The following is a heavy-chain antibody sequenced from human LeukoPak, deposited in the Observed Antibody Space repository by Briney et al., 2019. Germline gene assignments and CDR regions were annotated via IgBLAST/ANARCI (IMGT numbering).Heavy chain of an antibody. CDR1: GRPFSGYY. CDR2: INHSGSP. Sequence: SETLSLTCAVYGRPFSGYYWSWIRQPPGKGLEWIGEINHSGSPNYNPSLKSRVTISIDTSKNQFSLKLDSVTAADTAVDYCGRGGTVTTSFDYWGRGTLVTVSS. CDR3: GRGGTVTTSFDY. J-gene: IGHJ4*02. D-gene: IGHD4-17*01. V-gene: IGHV4-34*01.